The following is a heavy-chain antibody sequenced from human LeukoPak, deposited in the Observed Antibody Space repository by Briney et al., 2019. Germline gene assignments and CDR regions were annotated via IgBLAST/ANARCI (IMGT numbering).Heavy chain of an antibody. V-gene: IGHV3-15*07. CDR3: ITPLPYSAQ. D-gene: IGHD2-21*01. CDR2: IKPKTDGETT. Sequence: GGSLRLSCAASGFTLSKSWMYWIRQAPGKGLEWVGRIKPKTDGETTEYAAPVKDRFSISRDDSKSMMYLQMNSLKTEDTAVYYCITPLPYSAQGGQGTLVTVSS. CDR1: GFTLSKSW. J-gene: IGHJ4*02.